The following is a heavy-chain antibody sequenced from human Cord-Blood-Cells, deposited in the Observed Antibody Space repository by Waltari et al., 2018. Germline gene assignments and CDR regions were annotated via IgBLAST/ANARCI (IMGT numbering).Heavy chain of an antibody. D-gene: IGHD1-1*01. CDR3: ARDGGPTGIYYFDY. CDR1: GFTFSSYA. CDR2: ISYDGSNK. J-gene: IGHJ4*02. V-gene: IGHV3-30*04. Sequence: QVQLVESGGGVVQPGRSLRLSCAASGFTFSSYAMHWVRQAPGKGLEWVADISYDGSNKYYADSVKGRFTISRDNSKNTLYLQMNSLRAEDTAVYYCARDGGPTGIYYFDYWGQGTLVTVSS.